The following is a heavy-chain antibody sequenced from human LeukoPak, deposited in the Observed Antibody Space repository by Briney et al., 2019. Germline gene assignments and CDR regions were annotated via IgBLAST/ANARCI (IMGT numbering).Heavy chain of an antibody. J-gene: IGHJ4*02. CDR3: TTGDYYGSGSYRL. CDR1: GFTFSSYG. D-gene: IGHD3-10*01. CDR2: IKSKTDGGTT. V-gene: IGHV3-15*01. Sequence: GGSLRLSCAASGFTFSSYGMHWVRQAPGKGLEWVGRIKSKTDGGTTDYAAPVKGRFTISRDDSKNTLYLQMNSLKTEDTAVYYCTTGDYYGSGSYRLWGQGTLVTVSS.